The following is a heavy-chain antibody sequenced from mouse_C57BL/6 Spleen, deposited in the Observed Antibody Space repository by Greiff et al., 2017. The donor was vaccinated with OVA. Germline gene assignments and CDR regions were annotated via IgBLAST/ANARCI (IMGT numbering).Heavy chain of an antibody. CDR2: IHPSDSDT. V-gene: IGHV1-74*01. CDR1: GYTFTSYW. CDR3: ASHYDYDGEGFDY. Sequence: VQLQQPGAELVKPGASVKVSCKASGYTFTSYWMHWVKQRPGQGLEWIGRIHPSDSDTNYNQKFKGKATLTVDKSSSTAYMQLSSLTSEDSAVYYCASHYDYDGEGFDYWGQGTTLTVSS. D-gene: IGHD2-4*01. J-gene: IGHJ2*01.